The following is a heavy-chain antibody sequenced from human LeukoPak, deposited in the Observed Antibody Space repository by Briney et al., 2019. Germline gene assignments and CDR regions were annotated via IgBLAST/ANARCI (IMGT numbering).Heavy chain of an antibody. Sequence: SETLSLTCTVSGGSISSGSYYWGWIRQPPGKGLEWIGSIYYSGSTYYNPSLKSRVTISVDTSKNQFSLKLSSVTAADTAVYYCARVDIVATDAFDIWGQGTMVTVSS. CDR3: ARVDIVATDAFDI. D-gene: IGHD5-12*01. J-gene: IGHJ3*02. CDR1: GGSISSGSYY. V-gene: IGHV4-39*07. CDR2: IYYSGST.